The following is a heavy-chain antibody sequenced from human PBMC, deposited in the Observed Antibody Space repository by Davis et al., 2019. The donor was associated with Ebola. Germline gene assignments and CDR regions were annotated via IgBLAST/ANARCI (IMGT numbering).Heavy chain of an antibody. D-gene: IGHD1-26*01. CDR2: IYPGDSDS. CDR1: GYSFTGYW. V-gene: IGHV5-51*01. Sequence: GESLKISCKGSGYSFTGYWIVWVRQMPGKGLEWMGNIYPGDSDSRYSRSFQGQVTLSADKSIATAYLQWRSLKASDTAIYYCARQGGGSGRLTSFDSWGQGTLVTVSS. CDR3: ARQGGGSGRLTSFDS. J-gene: IGHJ4*02.